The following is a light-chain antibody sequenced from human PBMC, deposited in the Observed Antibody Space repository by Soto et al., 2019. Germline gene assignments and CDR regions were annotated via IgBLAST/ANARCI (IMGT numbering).Light chain of an antibody. Sequence: EIVMTQSPATLSVSPGDRATLSCRASQSVDNDLAWYQQKPGQPPRLLIYDASTRATGIPARFSGSQSGTEFTLNISILLSEDFAVYSCQQYNNWPITFVGGTKVEIK. J-gene: IGKJ4*01. V-gene: IGKV3D-15*01. CDR3: QQYNNWPIT. CDR1: QSVDND. CDR2: DAS.